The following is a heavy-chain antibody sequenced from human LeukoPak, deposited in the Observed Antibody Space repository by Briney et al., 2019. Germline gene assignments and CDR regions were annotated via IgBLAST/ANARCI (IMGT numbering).Heavy chain of an antibody. Sequence: SETLSLTCAVYGGSFSGYYWSWIRQPPGKGLEWIGEINHSGSTNHNPSLKSRVTISVDTSKNQFSLKLSSVTAADTAVYYCARAPVEYYFDYWGQGTLVTVSS. V-gene: IGHV4-34*01. J-gene: IGHJ4*02. CDR3: ARAPVEYYFDY. CDR2: INHSGST. CDR1: GGSFSGYY.